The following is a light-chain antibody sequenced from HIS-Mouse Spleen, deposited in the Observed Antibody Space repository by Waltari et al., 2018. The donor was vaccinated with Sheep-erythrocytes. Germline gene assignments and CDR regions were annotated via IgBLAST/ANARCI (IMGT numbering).Light chain of an antibody. V-gene: IGLV2-11*01. J-gene: IGLJ3*02. CDR1: SSDVGGYNE. CDR2: DVS. Sequence: QSALTQPRSVSGSPGQSVTISCTGTSSDVGGYNEVSWYQQHPGKAPKLMIYDVSKRPSGVPDRFSGSKSGNTASLTISGLQAEDEADYYCCSYAGSYTWVFGGGTKLTVL. CDR3: CSYAGSYTWV.